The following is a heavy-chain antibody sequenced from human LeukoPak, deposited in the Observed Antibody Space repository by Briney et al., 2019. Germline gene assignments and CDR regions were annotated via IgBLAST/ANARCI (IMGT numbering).Heavy chain of an antibody. CDR3: ARDSAMGSGWRTDAFDI. CDR2: ISAYNGNT. J-gene: IGHJ3*02. Sequence: ASVKVSCKASGYTFTSYGISWLRQDPGQGLVWMGWISAYNGNTNYAQKLQGRVTMTTDTSTSTAYMELRSLRSDDTAVYYCARDSAMGSGWRTDAFDIWGQGTMVTVSS. CDR1: GYTFTSYG. D-gene: IGHD6-19*01. V-gene: IGHV1-18*01.